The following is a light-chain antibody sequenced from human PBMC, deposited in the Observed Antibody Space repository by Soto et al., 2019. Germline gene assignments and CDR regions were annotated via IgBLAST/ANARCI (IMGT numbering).Light chain of an antibody. V-gene: IGKV3-15*01. Sequence: EIGLYQSPSNLSHSTHDTAPHSCKASESVSSNLAWYQQKPGQAPRLLIYGSSTWATGIPARFSGSGSGTEFTLTISSLQSEDFAVYYCQHYHISTQTFGQVGLLEIK. CDR3: QHYHISTQT. J-gene: IGKJ5*01. CDR2: GSS. CDR1: ESVSSN.